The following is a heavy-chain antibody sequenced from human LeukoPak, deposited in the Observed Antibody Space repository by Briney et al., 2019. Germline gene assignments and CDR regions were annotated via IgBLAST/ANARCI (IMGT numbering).Heavy chain of an antibody. Sequence: GRSLRLSCAASGFTFSSYAMHWVRQAPGKGLEWVSVISYDGSNKYYPASVKGRFTISRENSKNTLYLQMNSLRAEDTAVYYCARGDFWSGSSGNYYYGMDVWGQGTTVTVSS. CDR3: ARGDFWSGSSGNYYYGMDV. J-gene: IGHJ6*02. CDR1: GFTFSSYA. D-gene: IGHD3-3*01. CDR2: ISYDGSNK. V-gene: IGHV3-30-3*01.